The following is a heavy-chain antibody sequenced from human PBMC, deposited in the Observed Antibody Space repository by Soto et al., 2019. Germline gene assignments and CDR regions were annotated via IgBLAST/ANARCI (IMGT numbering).Heavy chain of an antibody. CDR1: GGSISSSSYY. CDR3: ARIFRDGYNYVY. D-gene: IGHD5-12*01. V-gene: IGHV4-39*01. Sequence: QLQLQESGPGLVKPSETLSLTCTVSGGSISSSSYYWGWIRQPPGKGLEWIGSIYYSGSTYYNPSLKSRVTISVDTSKNQFSLKLSSVTAADTAVYYCARIFRDGYNYVYWGQGTLVTVSS. CDR2: IYYSGST. J-gene: IGHJ4*02.